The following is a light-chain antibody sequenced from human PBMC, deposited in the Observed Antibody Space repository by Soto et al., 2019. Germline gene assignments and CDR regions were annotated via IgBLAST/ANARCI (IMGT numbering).Light chain of an antibody. CDR3: QQYNSSPLT. Sequence: DIQMTQSPSTLSASVGDRVTITCRASQSISSWLAWYQQKPGKAPELLIYDASSLESGVPSRFSGSGSGTEFTLTISSLQPDDFATYYCQQYNSSPLTFGGGTKVEIK. CDR2: DAS. CDR1: QSISSW. V-gene: IGKV1-5*01. J-gene: IGKJ4*01.